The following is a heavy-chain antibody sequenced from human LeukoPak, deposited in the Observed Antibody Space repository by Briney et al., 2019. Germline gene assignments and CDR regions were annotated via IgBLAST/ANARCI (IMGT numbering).Heavy chain of an antibody. V-gene: IGHV3-48*03. CDR2: IVSSGSSI. CDR1: GFTFSSYE. J-gene: IGHJ3*02. Sequence: GGSLRLSCAASGFTFSSYEMNWVRQAPGKGLGWVSYIVSSGSSIYYADSVRGRFTISRDNAKNSLYLQMNSLRAEDTAIYYCVRGGYCSGGTCYKWNAFDIWGQGTRVTVSS. D-gene: IGHD2-15*01. CDR3: VRGGYCSGGTCYKWNAFDI.